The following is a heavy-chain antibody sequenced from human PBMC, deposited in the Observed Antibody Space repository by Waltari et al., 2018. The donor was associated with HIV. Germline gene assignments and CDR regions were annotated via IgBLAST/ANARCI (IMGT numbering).Heavy chain of an antibody. J-gene: IGHJ5*02. V-gene: IGHV1-2*06. CDR1: GYTFNGPY. D-gene: IGHD2-15*01. Sequence: QVQLVQSGAEVKKTGASVKVSCKAAGYTFNGPYKHWARQAPGQGLEWMGRINPNSGGTNYAQKFQGRVTMTRDTSISTAYMELSRLRSDDTAVYYCARVATEDWFDPWGQGTLVTVSS. CDR2: INPNSGGT. CDR3: ARVATEDWFDP.